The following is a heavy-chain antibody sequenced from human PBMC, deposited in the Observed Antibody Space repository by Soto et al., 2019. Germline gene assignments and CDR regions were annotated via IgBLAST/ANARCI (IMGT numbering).Heavy chain of an antibody. J-gene: IGHJ4*02. CDR1: GYTFTSYG. CDR2: ISAYNGNT. Sequence: RASVKVSCKASGYTFTSYGISWVRQAPGQGLEWMGWISAYNGNTNYAQKLQGRVTMTTDTSTSTAYMELRSLRSDDTAVYYCARVPRLLLLWFGDTGEVFGYWGQGTLVTVSS. CDR3: ARVPRLLLLWFGDTGEVFGY. D-gene: IGHD3-10*01. V-gene: IGHV1-18*01.